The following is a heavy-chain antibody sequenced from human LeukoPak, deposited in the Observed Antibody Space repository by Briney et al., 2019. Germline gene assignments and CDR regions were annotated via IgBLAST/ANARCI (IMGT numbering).Heavy chain of an antibody. CDR3: ATTNWNDRSFDY. CDR1: GFTFSSYA. J-gene: IGHJ4*02. V-gene: IGHV3-23*01. D-gene: IGHD1-1*01. CDR2: ISGGAGST. Sequence: PGGSQRLSCAASGFTFSSYAMSCVRQAPGKGLEWVSAISGGAGSTYYTNSVKGRFTISRDNFNNTLYLQMNSLRAEDTAVYYCATTNWNDRSFDYWGQGTLVTVSS.